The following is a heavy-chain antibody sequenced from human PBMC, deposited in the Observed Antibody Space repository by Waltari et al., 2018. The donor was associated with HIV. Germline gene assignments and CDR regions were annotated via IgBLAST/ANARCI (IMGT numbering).Heavy chain of an antibody. J-gene: IGHJ3*02. CDR2: VSSSASTIFTSGTT. Sequence: VQLQESGPRLVKPAETLSLTCNVSGTSMMTFYWSWIRQSPGSRPEWIGSVSSSASTIFTSGTTGYNPSLSSRITISLAMAKSQFSLRLRSVTAADTATYYCARGNCNRGSCFVLGFPFDMWGQGATVIVSS. V-gene: IGHV4-59*12. D-gene: IGHD3-3*01. CDR1: GTSMMTFY. CDR3: ARGNCNRGSCFVLGFPFDM.